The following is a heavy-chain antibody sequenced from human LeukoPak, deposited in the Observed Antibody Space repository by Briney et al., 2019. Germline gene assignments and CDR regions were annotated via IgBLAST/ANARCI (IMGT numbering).Heavy chain of an antibody. V-gene: IGHV3-23*01. CDR2: ISGSGGST. J-gene: IGHJ5*01. CDR1: GFTFIDYA. CDR3: AKESPQFDF. Sequence: PGGSLRLSCAASGFTFIDYAMSWVRQAPGKGLEWVSVISGSGGSTHYADSVKGRFTISRDNSKNTLYLQMNSLRAEDRAVYYCAKESPQFDFWGQGTLVTVSS.